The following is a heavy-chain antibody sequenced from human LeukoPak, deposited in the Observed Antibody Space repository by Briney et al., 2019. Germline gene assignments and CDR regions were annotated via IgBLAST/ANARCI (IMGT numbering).Heavy chain of an antibody. Sequence: GESLKISCKGFGYSFTSYWIGWVRQMPGKGLEWMGIIYPGDSDTRYSPSFQGQVTISADKSISTAYLQWSSLKASDTAMYYCARSTYYDFWSGYPNWFDPWGQGTLVTVSS. D-gene: IGHD3-3*01. CDR1: GYSFTSYW. CDR2: IYPGDSDT. CDR3: ARSTYYDFWSGYPNWFDP. J-gene: IGHJ5*02. V-gene: IGHV5-51*01.